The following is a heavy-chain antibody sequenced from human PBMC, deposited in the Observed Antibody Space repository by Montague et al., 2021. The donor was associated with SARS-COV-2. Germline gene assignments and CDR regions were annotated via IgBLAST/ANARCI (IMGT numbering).Heavy chain of an antibody. CDR3: VRGPYTSGLRRHFVMDV. CDR2: ISHSGNT. D-gene: IGHD6-19*01. J-gene: IGHJ6*02. CDR1: GGSLSGYY. Sequence: SETLSLTCGVTGGSLSGYYWSWIRQAPGKGLEWIGEISHSGNTNXNPSFNSRLTISVDTSKDHFSLKLSSVTAADTAVYYCVRGPYTSGLRRHFVMDVWGQGTAVTVSS. V-gene: IGHV4-34*01.